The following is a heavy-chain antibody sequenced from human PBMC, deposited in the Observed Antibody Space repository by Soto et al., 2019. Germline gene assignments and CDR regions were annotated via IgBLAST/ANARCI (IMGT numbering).Heavy chain of an antibody. J-gene: IGHJ4*02. D-gene: IGHD3-16*01. Sequence: PSETLSLTCRVSDGSMNSDSSYWGWIRQPPGKGLEWIGVINHSGSTYHNLSLKGRVTMSVDASRNQFSLKLTSMTAADTVVYYCARIGVSSGHESPDFDSWGQGTLVTSPQ. CDR2: INHSGST. CDR1: DGSMNSDSSY. CDR3: ARIGVSSGHESPDFDS. V-gene: IGHV4-39*01.